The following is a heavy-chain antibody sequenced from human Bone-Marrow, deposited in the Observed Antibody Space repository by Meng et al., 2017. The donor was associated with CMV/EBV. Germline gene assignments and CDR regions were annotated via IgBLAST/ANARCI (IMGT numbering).Heavy chain of an antibody. J-gene: IGHJ6*02. CDR1: GYTFTGYY. D-gene: IGHD4-11*01. Sequence: ASVKVSCKASGYTFTGYYMHWVRQAPGQGLEWMGWINPNSGGTNYAQKFQGRVTMTRDTSISTAYMELSRLRSDDTAVYYCAAGPLTVTWRGYYYYGMDVWGQGTTVTVSS. CDR3: AAGPLTVTWRGYYYYGMDV. CDR2: INPNSGGT. V-gene: IGHV1-2*02.